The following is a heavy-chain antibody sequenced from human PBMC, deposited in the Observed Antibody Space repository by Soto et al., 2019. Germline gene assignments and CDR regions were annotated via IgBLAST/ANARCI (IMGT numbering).Heavy chain of an antibody. CDR1: GGTLKNSA. Sequence: SVNVSCKASGGTLKNSAISWVRQTPGQWLEWMGGIMPILAPAIYTQKFQGRVTITADESTNTAFLDVSSLRSEDTAVYYCGRGGSWAKVDSWGPGTLVTVSS. D-gene: IGHD6-13*01. CDR2: IMPILAPA. J-gene: IGHJ4*02. CDR3: GRGGSWAKVDS. V-gene: IGHV1-69*13.